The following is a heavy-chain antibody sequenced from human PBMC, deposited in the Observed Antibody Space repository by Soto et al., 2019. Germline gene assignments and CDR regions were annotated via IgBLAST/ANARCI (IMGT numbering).Heavy chain of an antibody. J-gene: IGHJ4*02. CDR1: GYTFTSYG. V-gene: IGHV1-18*01. Sequence: ASVKVSCKASGYTFTSYGISWVRQAPGQGLEWMGWISAYNGNTNYAQKLQGRVTMTTDTSTSTAYMELRSLRSDDTAVYYCARAAVLRYFDWLLYFDYWGQGTLVTVSS. CDR2: ISAYNGNT. CDR3: ARAAVLRYFDWLLYFDY. D-gene: IGHD3-9*01.